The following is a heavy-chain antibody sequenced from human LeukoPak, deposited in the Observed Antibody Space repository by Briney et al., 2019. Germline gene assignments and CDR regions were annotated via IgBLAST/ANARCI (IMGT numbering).Heavy chain of an antibody. J-gene: IGHJ4*02. Sequence: SETLSLTCTVSGASISAFHWSWFRQPAGKGLEWIGLIYSSGSTLFNPSLKSRVAMSVDLTKNQLSLKLTSVTAADTAMYYCARKDGDYWGRGTLVTVSS. CDR3: ARKDGDY. CDR1: GASISAFH. V-gene: IGHV4-4*07. CDR2: IYSSGST.